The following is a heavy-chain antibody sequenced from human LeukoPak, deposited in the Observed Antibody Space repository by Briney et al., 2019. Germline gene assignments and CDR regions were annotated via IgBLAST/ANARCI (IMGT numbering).Heavy chain of an antibody. CDR1: GYTFTSYG. D-gene: IGHD1-26*01. J-gene: IGHJ5*02. CDR2: ISAYNGNT. V-gene: IGHV1-18*01. CDR3: ARDTTRDNWFDP. Sequence: ASVKVSCKASGYTFTSYGFSWVRQAPGQGLEWMGWISAYNGNTNYAQNLQGRVTMTTDTSTSTAYMELRSLRSDDTAVYYCARDTTRDNWFDPWGQGTLVTVSS.